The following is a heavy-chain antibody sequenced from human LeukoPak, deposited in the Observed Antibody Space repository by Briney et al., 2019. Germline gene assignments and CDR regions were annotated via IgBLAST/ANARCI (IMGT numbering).Heavy chain of an antibody. CDR3: AHRWPGYITGWDNSYFDH. CDR1: GFLLTTSGVG. D-gene: IGHD6-19*01. V-gene: IGHV2-5*02. CDR2: IYWDDDK. J-gene: IGHJ4*02. Sequence: SGPTLVKPTQTLTLTCSFSGFLLTTSGVGVGWIRQPPGKALEWLAVIYWDDDKRYSPSLRSRLAITKDTSKNQVVLTMTNMDPVDTGTYYCAHRWPGYITGWDNSYFDHWAPGTSVTVSS.